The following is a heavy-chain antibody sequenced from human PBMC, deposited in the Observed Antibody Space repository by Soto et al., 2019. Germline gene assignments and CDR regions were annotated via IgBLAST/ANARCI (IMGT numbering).Heavy chain of an antibody. CDR3: ARRAAAGNYYYYYMDV. CDR1: GGSFSGYY. D-gene: IGHD6-13*01. V-gene: IGHV4-34*01. Sequence: SETLSLTCAVYGGSFSGYYWSWIRQPPGKGLEWIGENNHSGSTNYNPSLKSRVTISVDTSKNQFSLKLSSVTAADTAVYYCARRAAAGNYYYYYMDVWGKGTTVTVSS. CDR2: NNHSGST. J-gene: IGHJ6*03.